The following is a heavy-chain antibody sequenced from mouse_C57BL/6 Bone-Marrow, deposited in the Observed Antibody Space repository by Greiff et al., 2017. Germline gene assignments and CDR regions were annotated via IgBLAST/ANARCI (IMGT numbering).Heavy chain of an antibody. V-gene: IGHV10-1*01. J-gene: IGHJ4*01. Sequence: EVQLVESGGGLVQPKGSLKLSCAASGFSFNTYAMNWVRQAPGKGLEWVARIRSKSNNYATYYADSVKDRFTISRDDSESMLYLQMNNLKTEDTAMYYCVTQTGTGAMDYWGQGTSVTVSS. CDR3: VTQTGTGAMDY. CDR1: GFSFNTYA. CDR2: IRSKSNNYAT. D-gene: IGHD4-1*01.